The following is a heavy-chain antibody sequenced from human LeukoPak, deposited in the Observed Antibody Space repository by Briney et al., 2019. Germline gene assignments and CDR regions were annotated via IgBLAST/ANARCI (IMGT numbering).Heavy chain of an antibody. J-gene: IGHJ4*02. V-gene: IGHV4-59*12. Sequence: KPSETLSLTCTVSGGSISSYYWSWIRQHPGKGLEWIGYVFHSGSTYYNPSLKSRVTMSVDTSKNQFSLTLSSVTAADTAVYYCARGPGIVAAATLDYWGQGTLVTVSS. CDR1: GGSISSYY. CDR3: ARGPGIVAAATLDY. CDR2: VFHSGST. D-gene: IGHD6-13*01.